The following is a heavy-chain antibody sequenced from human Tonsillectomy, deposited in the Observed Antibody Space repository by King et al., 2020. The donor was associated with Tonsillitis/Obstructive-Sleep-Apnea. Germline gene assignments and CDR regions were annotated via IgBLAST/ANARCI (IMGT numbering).Heavy chain of an antibody. Sequence: TLKESGPTLVKPTQTLTLTCSFSEFSLSTSGVGVGWIRQPPGKALEWLALIYWDDDKCYRPSLKSRLSITKDASKNQVVLRMTNMDPVDTATYYCAHTEWQPPGYFDYWGQGTLVTVSS. CDR3: AHTEWQPPGYFDY. V-gene: IGHV2-5*02. D-gene: IGHD3-3*01. CDR2: IYWDDDK. CDR1: EFSLSTSGVG. J-gene: IGHJ4*02.